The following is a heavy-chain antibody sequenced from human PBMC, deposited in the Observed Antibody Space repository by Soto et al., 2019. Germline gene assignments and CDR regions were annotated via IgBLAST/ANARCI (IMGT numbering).Heavy chain of an antibody. CDR1: GYTFTNYG. V-gene: IGHV1-18*01. J-gene: IGHJ4*02. Sequence: QVQLVQSGAEVKKPGASVKVSCKASGYTFTNYGISWVRQAPGQGLEWMGTIRVYNGEANYAQNLQGRVTMTTDTSTSTAYMDLTSLTSDDTAVYYCARTDSGDYVPPLDYWGQGTRVTVSS. D-gene: IGHD4-17*01. CDR2: IRVYNGEA. CDR3: ARTDSGDYVPPLDY.